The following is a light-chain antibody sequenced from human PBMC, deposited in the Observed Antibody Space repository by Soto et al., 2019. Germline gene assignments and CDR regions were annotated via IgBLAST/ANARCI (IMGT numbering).Light chain of an antibody. CDR1: NSNIGAGYD. Sequence: QLVLTQPPSVSGDPGQRVTISCTGSNSNIGAGYDVHWYQHLPGTAPKLLIYNNSNRPSGVPDRFSGSKSGTSASLAITGLQAEDEADYYCQSYDISLSGYVFGTGTKVTVL. V-gene: IGLV1-40*01. J-gene: IGLJ1*01. CDR2: NNS. CDR3: QSYDISLSGYV.